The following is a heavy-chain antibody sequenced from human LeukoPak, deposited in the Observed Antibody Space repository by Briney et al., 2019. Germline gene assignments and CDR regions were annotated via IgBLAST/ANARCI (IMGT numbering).Heavy chain of an antibody. J-gene: IGHJ4*02. Sequence: PGGSLRLSCAASGFTFSSYAMHWVRQAPGKGLEWVAVISYDGSNKYYADSVKGRFTISRDNSKNTLYLQMNSLRAEDTAVYYCAKREIAVAGSFDYWGQGTLVTVSS. CDR1: GFTFSSYA. CDR3: AKREIAVAGSFDY. V-gene: IGHV3-30-3*02. D-gene: IGHD6-19*01. CDR2: ISYDGSNK.